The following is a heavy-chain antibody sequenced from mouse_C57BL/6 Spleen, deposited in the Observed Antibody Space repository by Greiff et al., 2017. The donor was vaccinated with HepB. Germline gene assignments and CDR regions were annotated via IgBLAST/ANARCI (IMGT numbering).Heavy chain of an antibody. Sequence: VQLQQSGPELVKPGASVKISCKASGYSFTDYNMNWVKQSHGKSLEWIGVINPNYGTTSYNQKFKGKATLTVDQSSSTAYMQLNSLTSEDSAVYYCARSRTAQATAWFAYWGQGTLVTVSA. CDR3: ARSRTAQATAWFAY. CDR1: GYSFTDYN. CDR2: INPNYGTT. J-gene: IGHJ3*01. D-gene: IGHD3-2*02. V-gene: IGHV1-39*01.